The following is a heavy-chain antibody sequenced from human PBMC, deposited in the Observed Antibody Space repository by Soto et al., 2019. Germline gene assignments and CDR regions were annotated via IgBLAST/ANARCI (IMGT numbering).Heavy chain of an antibody. V-gene: IGHV1-3*01. CDR2: INAGNGNT. J-gene: IGHJ4*02. Sequence: QVQLVQSGAEVKKPGASVKVSCKASGYTFTSYAMHWVRQAPGQRLEWMGWINAGNGNTKYSQKFQGRVTITRDTSASTADMELSSLRSKDTAVYYCASSGWYVAFINYWGQGTLVTVSS. CDR3: ASSGWYVAFINY. CDR1: GYTFTSYA. D-gene: IGHD6-19*01.